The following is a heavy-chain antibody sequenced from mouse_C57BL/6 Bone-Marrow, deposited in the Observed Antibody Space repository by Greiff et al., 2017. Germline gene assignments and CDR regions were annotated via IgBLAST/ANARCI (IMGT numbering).Heavy chain of an antibody. CDR2: INPNNGGT. V-gene: IGHV1-22*01. CDR3: ASGIYYGNPFAY. CDR1: GYTFTDYN. J-gene: IGHJ3*01. Sequence: EVKVVESGPELVKPGASVKMSCKASGYTFTDYNMHWVKQSQGKSLEWIGYINPNNGGTSYNQKFKGKATLTVNKSSSTAYMELRSLTSEDSAVYYCASGIYYGNPFAYWGQGTLVTVSA. D-gene: IGHD2-1*01.